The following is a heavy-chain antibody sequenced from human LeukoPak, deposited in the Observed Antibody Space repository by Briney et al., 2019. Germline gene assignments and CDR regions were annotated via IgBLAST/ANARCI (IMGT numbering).Heavy chain of an antibody. D-gene: IGHD5-12*01. CDR1: GGSISGYY. Sequence: SETLSLTCTVSGGSISGYYWTWIRQSPGKGLEWIGYVSSTGSTNYTPSLKSRVTISIDTSKSQFSLMLTSVTAADTAVYYCAREGYGNLDYWGQGTLVTVSS. J-gene: IGHJ4*02. CDR3: AREGYGNLDY. V-gene: IGHV4-59*01. CDR2: VSSTGST.